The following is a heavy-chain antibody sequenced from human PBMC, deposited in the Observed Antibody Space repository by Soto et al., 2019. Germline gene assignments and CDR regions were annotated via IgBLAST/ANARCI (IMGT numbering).Heavy chain of an antibody. Sequence: SETLSLTCAVSGDSISRGGYSWTWIRQPPGKALEWIGNIYDSGSTSYNPSLKSRVTISVDTSKNQFSLRLTSVTAADTAVYFCARGISSYSDYGMDXWGQGTIVPVS. V-gene: IGHV4-30-2*01. CDR3: ARGISSYSDYGMDX. CDR1: GDSISRGGYS. CDR2: IYDSGST. J-gene: IGHJ6*02. D-gene: IGHD6-6*01.